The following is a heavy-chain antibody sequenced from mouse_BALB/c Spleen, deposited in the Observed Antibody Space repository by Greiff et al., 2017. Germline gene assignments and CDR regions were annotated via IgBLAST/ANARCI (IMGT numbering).Heavy chain of an antibody. CDR2: IWAGGST. D-gene: IGHD1-2*01. CDR1: GFSLTSYG. CDR3: ARDGRLRPFAY. V-gene: IGHV2-9*02. Sequence: QVHVKQSGPGLVAPSQSLSITCTVSGFSLTSYGVHWVRQPPGKGLEWLGVIWAGGSTNYNSALMSRLSVSKDNSKSQVFLKMNSLQTDDTAMYYCARDGRLRPFAYWGQGTLVTVSA. J-gene: IGHJ3*01.